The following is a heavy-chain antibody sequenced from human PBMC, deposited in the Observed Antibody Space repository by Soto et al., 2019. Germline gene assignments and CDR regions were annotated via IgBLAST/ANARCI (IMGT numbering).Heavy chain of an antibody. V-gene: IGHV1-69*13. CDR3: AAYSSSWSGWFDS. CDR1: GGTFSSYA. J-gene: IGHJ5*01. CDR2: IIPIFGTA. D-gene: IGHD6-13*01. Sequence: GASVKVSCKASGGTFSSYAISWVRQAPGQGLEWMGGIIPIFGTANYAQKFQGRVTITADESTSKAYMELSSLRSEDTAVYYCAAYSSSWSGWFDSWGQGTLVTVSS.